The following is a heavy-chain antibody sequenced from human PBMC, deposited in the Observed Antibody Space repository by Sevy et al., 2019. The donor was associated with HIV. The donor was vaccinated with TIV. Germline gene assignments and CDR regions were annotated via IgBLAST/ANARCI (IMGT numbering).Heavy chain of an antibody. CDR2: IYHSGST. CDR1: GYSISSGHY. J-gene: IGHJ4*02. D-gene: IGHD6-13*01. V-gene: IGHV4-38-2*02. CDR3: ARVHGAAGGTCDY. Sequence: SETLSLTCTVSGYSISSGHYWGWVRQPPGKGLEWLGSIYHSGSTYQNPSLKSRVTVSVDPSKNQFSLELNSVTAADTAVYYCARVHGAAGGTCDYWGQGILVTVSS.